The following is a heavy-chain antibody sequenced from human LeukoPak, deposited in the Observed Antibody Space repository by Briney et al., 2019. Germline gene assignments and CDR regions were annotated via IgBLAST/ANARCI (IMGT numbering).Heavy chain of an antibody. D-gene: IGHD3-22*01. Sequence: GESLKISCNASGYSILNYWIGWVRQLPGKGLEWMGIIYPGDSDTRYSPSFQGQVTISVDRSITTAYLQWSSLKASDTAIYFCARPHFDSSGYEFDYWGQGTLVTVSS. V-gene: IGHV5-51*01. CDR1: GYSILNYW. CDR2: IYPGDSDT. CDR3: ARPHFDSSGYEFDY. J-gene: IGHJ4*02.